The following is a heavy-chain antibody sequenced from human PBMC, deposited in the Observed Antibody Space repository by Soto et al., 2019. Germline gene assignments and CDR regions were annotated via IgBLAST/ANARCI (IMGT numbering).Heavy chain of an antibody. CDR3: ATNRYYDFWSGYPNWFDP. Sequence: SETLSLTCTVSGGSISRYYWSWIRQPPGKGLEWIGYIYYSGSTNYNPSLKSRVTISVDTSKNQFSLKLSSVTAADTAVYYCATNRYYDFWSGYPNWFDPWGQGTLVTVS. J-gene: IGHJ5*02. CDR1: GGSISRYY. CDR2: IYYSGST. D-gene: IGHD3-3*01. V-gene: IGHV4-59*01.